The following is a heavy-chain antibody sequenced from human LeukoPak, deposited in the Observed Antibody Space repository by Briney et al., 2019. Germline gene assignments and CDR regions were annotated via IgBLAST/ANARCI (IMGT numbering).Heavy chain of an antibody. D-gene: IGHD6-6*01. CDR3: ARDNSFGLVPGIDAFDI. CDR1: GGSISANY. Sequence: SETLSLTCTVSGGSISANYWIWMRQSAGKGLEYIGRIYSSGSTNYNPSLKSRVPMSVDTSKNQFSLKLSSVTAADTAVYYCARDNSFGLVPGIDAFDIWGQGTMVTVSS. J-gene: IGHJ3*02. V-gene: IGHV4-4*07. CDR2: IYSSGST.